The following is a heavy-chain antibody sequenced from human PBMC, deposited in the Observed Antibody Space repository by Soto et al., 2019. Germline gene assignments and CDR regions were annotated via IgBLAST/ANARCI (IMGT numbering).Heavy chain of an antibody. CDR3: ANGGGITIFELILDY. CDR2: ISYDGSNK. J-gene: IGHJ4*02. D-gene: IGHD3-3*01. Sequence: GGSLRLSCAASGFTFSSYGMHWVRQAPGKGLEWVAVISYDGSNKYYADSVKGRFTISRDNSKNTLYLQMNSLRAEDTAVYYCANGGGITIFELILDYWGQGTLVTVSS. V-gene: IGHV3-30*18. CDR1: GFTFSSYG.